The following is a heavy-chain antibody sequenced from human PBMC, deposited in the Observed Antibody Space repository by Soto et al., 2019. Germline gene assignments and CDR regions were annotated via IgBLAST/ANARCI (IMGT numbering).Heavy chain of an antibody. D-gene: IGHD1-7*01. CDR1: GGTFSSYT. CDR3: ARDPGNWNYAAFDI. CDR2: IIPILGIA. J-gene: IGHJ3*02. V-gene: IGHV1-69*04. Sequence: APVKVSCKASGGTFSSYTISWVRQAPGQGLEWMGRIIPILGIANYAQKFQGRVTITADKSTSTAYMELSSLRSEDTAVYYCARDPGNWNYAAFDIWGQGTMVTVSS.